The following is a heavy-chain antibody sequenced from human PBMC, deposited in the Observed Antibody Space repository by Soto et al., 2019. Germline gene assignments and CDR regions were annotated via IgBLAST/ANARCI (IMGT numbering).Heavy chain of an antibody. V-gene: IGHV1-69*13. CDR1: GGTFSSYA. CDR2: IIPIFGTA. J-gene: IGHJ4*02. CDR3: ARVANTYYYDSSGYYPFSY. D-gene: IGHD3-22*01. Sequence: VKVSCKASGGTFSSYAISWVRQAPGQGLEWMGGIIPIFGTANYAQKFQGRVTITADESTSTAYMELSSLRSEDTAVYYCARVANTYYYDSSGYYPFSYWGQGTLVTVSS.